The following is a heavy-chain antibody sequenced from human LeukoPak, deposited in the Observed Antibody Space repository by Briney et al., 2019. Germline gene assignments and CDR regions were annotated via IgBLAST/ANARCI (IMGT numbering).Heavy chain of an antibody. CDR2: IYPGNSDT. Sequence: GESLKISCKGSGYSFTNYWIGWVRQMPGKGLEWMVIIYPGNSDTRYSQSFQGQVTISVDKSISTAYLQWSSLKASDTAMYFCARRGRAVTGSAHADYWGQGTLVTVSS. J-gene: IGHJ4*02. D-gene: IGHD6-19*01. CDR1: GYSFTNYW. V-gene: IGHV5-51*01. CDR3: ARRGRAVTGSAHADY.